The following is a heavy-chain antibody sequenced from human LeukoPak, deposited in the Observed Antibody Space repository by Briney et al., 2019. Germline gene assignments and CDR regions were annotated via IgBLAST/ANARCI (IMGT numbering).Heavy chain of an antibody. V-gene: IGHV1-2*06. CDR3: ARDLPSTSNWELDY. CDR1: GYTFSGSY. D-gene: IGHD7-27*01. J-gene: IGHJ4*02. Sequence: GASVKVSCKASGYTFSGSYMHWVRQAPGQGLEWMGRINPNSGDTNYAQNFQGRVTMTRDTSIGTAYMELSRLTSDDTAVYYCARDLPSTSNWELDYWGQGTLVTVSS. CDR2: INPNSGDT.